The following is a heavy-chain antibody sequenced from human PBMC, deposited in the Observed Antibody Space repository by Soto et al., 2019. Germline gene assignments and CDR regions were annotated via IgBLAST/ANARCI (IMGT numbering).Heavy chain of an antibody. V-gene: IGHV4-30-2*01. CDR3: GRVSSSWGQPWWFDS. Sequence: LQLQESGSGLVKPSQTLSLTCAVSGGSISSGGYSWSWIRQPPGKGLEWIGYIFHSGSTYYNPSLKSRVTISVDRSKNHFYRKLSSVTAADTAVYYCGRVSSSWGQPWWFDSWGQGSLVIVSS. D-gene: IGHD6-13*01. CDR2: IFHSGST. CDR1: GGSISSGGYS. J-gene: IGHJ5*01.